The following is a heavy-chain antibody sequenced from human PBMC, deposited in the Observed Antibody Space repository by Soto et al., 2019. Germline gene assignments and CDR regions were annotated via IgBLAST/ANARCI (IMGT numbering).Heavy chain of an antibody. D-gene: IGHD6-13*01. CDR3: ALLYASSWFHY. J-gene: IGHJ4*02. Sequence: QITLKESGPTLVKPTQTLTLTCTFSGFSLTTSGVGVGWIRQPPGKALEWLAPIYWDDDKRYSPSVRSRLTITKDTSKNQVVLTMTNMDPVDTATYYCALLYASSWFHYWGQGTLVAVSS. CDR2: IYWDDDK. V-gene: IGHV2-5*02. CDR1: GFSLTTSGVG.